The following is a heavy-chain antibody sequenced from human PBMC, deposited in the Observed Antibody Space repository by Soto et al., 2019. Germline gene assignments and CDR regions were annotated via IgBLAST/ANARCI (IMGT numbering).Heavy chain of an antibody. CDR1: GGTFSSYA. J-gene: IGHJ6*02. D-gene: IGHD1-7*01. CDR2: IIPIFGTA. V-gene: IGHV1-69*13. CDR3: LSSPLNYHYYSCCIHF. Sequence: PVKVSCKASGGTFSSYAISWVRQAPGQGLEWMGGIIPIFGTANYAQKFQGRATITADESTSTAYMELSSLRSEDTAVYYCLSSPLNYHYYSCCIHFWYQTPSVTGS.